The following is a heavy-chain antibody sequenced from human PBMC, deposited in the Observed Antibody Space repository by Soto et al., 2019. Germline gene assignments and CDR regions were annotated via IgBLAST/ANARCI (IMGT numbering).Heavy chain of an antibody. CDR2: ISAYNGNT. D-gene: IGHD6-13*01. V-gene: IGHV1-18*01. Sequence: ASVKVSCKASGYTFTSYGISWVRQAPGQGLEWMGWISAYNGNTNYAQKLQGRVTMTTDTSTSTAYMELRSLRSDDTAVYYCARGIAAAEGNYYYYGMDVWGQGTTVTVS. J-gene: IGHJ6*02. CDR3: ARGIAAAEGNYYYYGMDV. CDR1: GYTFTSYG.